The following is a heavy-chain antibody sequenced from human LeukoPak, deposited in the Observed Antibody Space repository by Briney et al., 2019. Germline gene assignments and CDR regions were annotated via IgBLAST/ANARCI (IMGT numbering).Heavy chain of an antibody. CDR1: GGSISSGSYY. CDR2: IYTSGST. Sequence: PSETLSLTCTVSGGSISSGSYYWSWIRQPAGKGLEWIVRIYTSGSTNYNPSLKRRVTISVDTSKNQFSLKLSSVTAADTAVYYCARDLRGDAFDIWGQGTMVTVSS. V-gene: IGHV4-61*02. J-gene: IGHJ3*02. CDR3: ARDLRGDAFDI.